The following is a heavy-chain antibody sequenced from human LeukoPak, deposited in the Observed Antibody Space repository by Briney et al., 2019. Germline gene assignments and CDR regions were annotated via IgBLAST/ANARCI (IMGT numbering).Heavy chain of an antibody. CDR2: INGFNGAA. CDR1: GYNFAVYG. Sequence: ASVKVSCKASGYNFAVYGMTWVRQAPGQGLEWMGWINGFNGAANYAQTLQGRVTKTTDKSTATAYLELTSLESVDTAIYFCARGGGVGATIDYWGQGTLVTVSS. CDR3: ARGGGVGATIDY. V-gene: IGHV1-18*01. J-gene: IGHJ4*02. D-gene: IGHD1-26*01.